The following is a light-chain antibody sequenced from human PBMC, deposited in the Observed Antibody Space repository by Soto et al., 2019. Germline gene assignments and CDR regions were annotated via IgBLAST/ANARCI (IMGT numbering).Light chain of an antibody. CDR3: QQYNFWPET. V-gene: IGKV3-15*01. J-gene: IGKJ1*01. CDR1: QRVSSH. CDR2: GVS. Sequence: TVFTQSPGTLYVSPWDTATLSCGASQRVSSHLAWYQQKPGQAPRLLIYGVSARATGIPARFSGSGFGTEFTLTISSLQSEDFALYYCQQYNFWPETFGQGTKVDIK.